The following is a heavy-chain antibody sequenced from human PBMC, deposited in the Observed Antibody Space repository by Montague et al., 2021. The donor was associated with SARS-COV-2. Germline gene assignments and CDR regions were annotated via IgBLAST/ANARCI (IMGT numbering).Heavy chain of an antibody. V-gene: IGHV4-61*02. D-gene: IGHD3-10*01. CDR2: IYTSGST. J-gene: IGHJ6*02. CDR3: ARVGVGTMVRGVIPAYYYSGMDV. Sequence: TLSLTCTVSGGSISSGSYYWIWIRQPAGKGLEWIGRIYTSGSTNYNPSLKSRVTISVDTSKTQFSLKLTSVTAADTAVYYCARVGVGTMVRGVIPAYYYSGMDVWGQGTMVTVSS. CDR1: GGSISSGSYY.